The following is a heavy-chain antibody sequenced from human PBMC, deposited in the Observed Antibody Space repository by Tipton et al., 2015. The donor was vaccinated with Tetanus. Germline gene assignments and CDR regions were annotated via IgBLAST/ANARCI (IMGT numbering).Heavy chain of an antibody. CDR3: AGVTAQRTELYFEH. D-gene: IGHD2-8*02. CDR2: INTSGSS. CDR1: GGSISSYY. Sequence: LRLSCSVSGGSISSYYWSWIRQSAAMGLEWIGRINTSGSSDYNPSLKGRVTMSIDTSGNRLSLDLTSVTAADTAKYYCAGVTAQRTELYFEHWGQGTQVTVSS. J-gene: IGHJ1*01. V-gene: IGHV4-4*07.